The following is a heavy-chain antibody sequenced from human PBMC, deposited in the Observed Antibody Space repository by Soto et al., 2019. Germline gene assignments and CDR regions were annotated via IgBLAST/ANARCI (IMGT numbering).Heavy chain of an antibody. CDR2: LYSSRDT. J-gene: IGHJ6*02. CDR1: GGSISSSSYS. D-gene: IGHD2-15*01. Sequence: SETLSLTCSVSGGSISSSSYSWGWIRHPPGKGLEWIGTLYSSRDTYYNPSLKSRVTISADTSQNQFSLDLTSVTATDTAVYFCARHPGYCSGGSCNGQYTLDVWGQGTTVT. CDR3: ARHPGYCSGGSCNGQYTLDV. V-gene: IGHV4-39*01.